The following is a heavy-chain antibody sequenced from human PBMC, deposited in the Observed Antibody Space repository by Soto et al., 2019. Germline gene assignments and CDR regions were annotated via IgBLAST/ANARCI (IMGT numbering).Heavy chain of an antibody. V-gene: IGHV1-8*01. CDR3: ARRGYGSGTSGIFYYYYGMDV. CDR2: MNPNSGNT. Sequence: ASVKVSCKASGYTFTSYDINRVRQATGQGIEWMGWMNPNSGNTGYAQKFQGRVTMTRNTSISTAYMELSSLRSEDTAVYYCARRGYGSGTSGIFYYYYGMDVWGQGTTVTVSS. CDR1: GYTFTSYD. J-gene: IGHJ6*02. D-gene: IGHD3-10*01.